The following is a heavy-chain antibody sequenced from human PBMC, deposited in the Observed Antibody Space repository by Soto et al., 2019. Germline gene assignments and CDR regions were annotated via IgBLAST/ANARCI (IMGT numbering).Heavy chain of an antibody. CDR3: ARGYVAARAFDY. V-gene: IGHV4-31*03. D-gene: IGHD6-6*01. Sequence: SETLSLTCTVSGGSIGSGGYYWSWIRQHPGKGLEWIGYIYYTGSTYYNPSLKSRVTISVDTSNNQFSLKVSSVTAADTALYYCARGYVAARAFDYWGQGTLVTVSS. CDR1: GGSIGSGGYY. J-gene: IGHJ4*02. CDR2: IYYTGST.